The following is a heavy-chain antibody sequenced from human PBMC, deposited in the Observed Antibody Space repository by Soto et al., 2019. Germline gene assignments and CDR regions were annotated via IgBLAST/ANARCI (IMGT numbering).Heavy chain of an antibody. Sequence: EVQLLESGGGLVHPGGSLSFSCPASDLPFRSYALSWVRQAPGKGLEWVSAISGSGGSTSYADSVKGRFTISRANAKNTLYLQMNSLRAEDTAVYYCAKIPHSSSWYLDAFDIWGQGTMVTVSS. CDR3: AKIPHSSSWYLDAFDI. V-gene: IGHV3-23*01. J-gene: IGHJ3*02. CDR1: DLPFRSYA. D-gene: IGHD6-13*01. CDR2: ISGSGGST.